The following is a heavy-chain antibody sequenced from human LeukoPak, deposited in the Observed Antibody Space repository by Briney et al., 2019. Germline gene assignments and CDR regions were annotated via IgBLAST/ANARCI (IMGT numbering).Heavy chain of an antibody. J-gene: IGHJ4*02. D-gene: IGHD5-18*01. CDR2: IWYDGSNK. CDR1: GFTFSSYG. V-gene: IGHV3-33*01. CDR3: ARTSRIQLWSQLDY. Sequence: GMSLRLSCAASGFTFSSYGMHWVRQAPGKGLEWVAVIWYDGSNKYYADSVKGRFTISRDNSKNTLYLQMNSLRAEDTAVYYCARTSRIQLWSQLDYWGQGTLVTVSS.